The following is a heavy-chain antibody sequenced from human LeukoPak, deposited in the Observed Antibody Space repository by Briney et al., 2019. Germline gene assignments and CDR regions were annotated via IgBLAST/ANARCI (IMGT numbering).Heavy chain of an antibody. V-gene: IGHV1-8*02. CDR3: ARGHRRDSYYYDSSGYPD. J-gene: IGHJ4*02. CDR1: GYTFTSYG. D-gene: IGHD3-22*01. CDR2: MNPNSGNT. Sequence: EASVKVSCKASGYTFTSYGISWVRQAPGQGLEWIGWMNPNSGNTGYAQKFQGRVTMTRNTSISTAYMELSSLRSEDTAVYYCARGHRRDSYYYDSSGYPDWGQGTLVTVSS.